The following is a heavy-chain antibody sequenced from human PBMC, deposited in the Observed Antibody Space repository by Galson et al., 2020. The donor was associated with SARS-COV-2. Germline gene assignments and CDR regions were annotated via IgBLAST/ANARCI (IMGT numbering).Heavy chain of an antibody. CDR2: IKQDGSET. J-gene: IGHJ6*02. CDR3: ARDGRLFGMDV. V-gene: IGHV3-7*04. CDR1: GFTFRNYW. Sequence: QAGGSLRLSCAASGFTFRNYWMTWVRQAPGKGLEWVANIKQDGSETNHVDSVKGRFTISRDNAKNSLYLQMNSLRAEDTAVYYCARDGRLFGMDVWGQGTTATVSS.